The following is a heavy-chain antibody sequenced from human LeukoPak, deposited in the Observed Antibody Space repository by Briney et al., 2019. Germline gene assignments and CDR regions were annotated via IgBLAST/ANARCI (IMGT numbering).Heavy chain of an antibody. CDR3: ARGGGLDV. CDR1: GFTFSSYW. CDR2: INHNGNVN. V-gene: IGHV3-7*03. Sequence: GGSLRLSCAASGFTFSSYWMNWARQAPGKGLEWVASINHNGNVNYYVDSVKGRFTISRDNAKNSLYLQMSNLRAEDTAVYFFARGGGLDVWGQGATVTVSS. J-gene: IGHJ6*02. D-gene: IGHD3-16*01.